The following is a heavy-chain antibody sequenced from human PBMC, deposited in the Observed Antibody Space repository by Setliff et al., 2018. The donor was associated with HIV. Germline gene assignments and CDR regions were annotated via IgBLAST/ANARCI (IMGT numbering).Heavy chain of an antibody. V-gene: IGHV5-51*04. D-gene: IGHD5-12*01. CDR3: ATRLLGYSGYGY. CDR1: GYNFATYY. Sequence: GESLKISCRTSGYNFATYYIAWVRQMPGKGPEWMGSVNPGDSSTKYNPSLQGQVTMSADKLINTAYLQWSSLNASDTAMYYCATRLLGYSGYGYWGQGTLVTVSS. J-gene: IGHJ4*02. CDR2: VNPGDSST.